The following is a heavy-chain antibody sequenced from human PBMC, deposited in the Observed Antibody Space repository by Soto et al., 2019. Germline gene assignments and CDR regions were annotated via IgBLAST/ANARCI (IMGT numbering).Heavy chain of an antibody. CDR1: DASISSSTFH. Sequence: QLHLQESGPGLVKPSETLSLTCTVSDASISSSTFHWGWIRQPPGKGLAWIGNIYSSGSTYYNPSLEGRITISVDTYKNQFSLSLSSVTAADTAVYYCARRSQLGYSFDYWGQGTLVTVSS. CDR2: IYSSGST. CDR3: ARRSQLGYSFDY. D-gene: IGHD3-16*01. J-gene: IGHJ4*02. V-gene: IGHV4-39*01.